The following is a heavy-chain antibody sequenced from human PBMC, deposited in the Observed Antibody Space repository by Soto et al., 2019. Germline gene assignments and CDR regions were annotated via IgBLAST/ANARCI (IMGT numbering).Heavy chain of an antibody. CDR3: ARLLTAAAHTDY. CDR1: GDTIRSDY. D-gene: IGHD6-13*01. Sequence: PSETLSLTCSVSGDTIRSDYWNWIRQPPGKRLEWIGYISYTGTTYYKPSLKSRVTISVDTSKNQFSLKLISVTAADTAVYYCARLLTAAAHTDYWSQGTLVTVS. J-gene: IGHJ4*02. V-gene: IGHV4-59*08. CDR2: ISYTGTT.